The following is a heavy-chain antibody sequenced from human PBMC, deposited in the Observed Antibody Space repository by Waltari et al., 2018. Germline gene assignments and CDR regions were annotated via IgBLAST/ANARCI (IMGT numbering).Heavy chain of an antibody. V-gene: IGHV3-23*01. CDR1: GFTFSSYA. CDR3: AKSIFGVVIATEDY. D-gene: IGHD3-3*01. Sequence: VQLLESGGGLVQPGGSLRLSCAASGFTFSSYAMSWVRQAPGKGLEWVSGISTSGGSTYYADSVKGRFTIARDNSKNTLYLQMNSLRAEDTAVYYCAKSIFGVVIATEDYWGQGTLVTVSS. J-gene: IGHJ4*02. CDR2: ISTSGGST.